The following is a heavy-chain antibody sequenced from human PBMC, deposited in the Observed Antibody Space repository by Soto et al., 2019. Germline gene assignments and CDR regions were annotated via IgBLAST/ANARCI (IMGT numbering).Heavy chain of an antibody. CDR3: AHRIAAPGRTLDY. Sequence: QITLKESGPTLVRPTQTLTLTCTVSGFSLRTDAVGVAWIRQSPGKALEWLGIIYWNGEKRYKSSLQTRLTITRDTSKNQVVLTMTDMAPLDTATSFCAHRIAAPGRTLDYWGQGVLVTVSS. J-gene: IGHJ4*02. CDR2: IYWNGEK. V-gene: IGHV2-5*01. D-gene: IGHD6-13*01. CDR1: GFSLRTDAVG.